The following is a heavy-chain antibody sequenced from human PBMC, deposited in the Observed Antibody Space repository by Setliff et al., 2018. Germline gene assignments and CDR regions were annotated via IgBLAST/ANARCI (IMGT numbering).Heavy chain of an antibody. V-gene: IGHV4-39*01. CDR2: IYYTGTA. CDR1: GDSISSTSYQ. J-gene: IGHJ6*03. Sequence: ASETLSLTCTVSGDSISSTSYQWGWVRQPPGKGLEWIGSIYYTGTAYYNPSLKSRVTMSVDASKNQVSLKVTSVTAEDTAVYYCAKVDIDYIMTRDNTWQYFFYMDVWGRGTTVTVSS. CDR3: AKVDIDYIMTRDNTWQYFFYMDV. D-gene: IGHD5-12*01.